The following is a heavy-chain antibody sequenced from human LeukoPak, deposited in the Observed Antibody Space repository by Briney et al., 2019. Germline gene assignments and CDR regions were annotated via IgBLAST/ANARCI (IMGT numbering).Heavy chain of an antibody. J-gene: IGHJ4*02. CDR1: GFTFDDCG. D-gene: IGHD6-19*01. CDR3: ARDKVGGSMAGSNFDY. Sequence: GGSLRLSCAASGFTFDDCGLSWVRQVPGKGLEWVSGLNWNGASTGYADSVKGRFTISRDNAKNSLFLQMNSLRGEDTAVYYCARDKVGGSMAGSNFDYWGQGTLVTVSS. CDR2: LNWNGAST. V-gene: IGHV3-20*04.